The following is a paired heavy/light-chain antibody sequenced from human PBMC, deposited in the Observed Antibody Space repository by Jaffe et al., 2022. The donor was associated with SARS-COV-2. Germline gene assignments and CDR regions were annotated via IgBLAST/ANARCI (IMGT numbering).Light chain of an antibody. V-gene: IGKV1-8*01. Sequence: AIRMTQSPSSFSASTGDRVTITCRASQGISSYLAWYQQKPGKAPKLLIYAASTLQSGVPSRFSGSGSGTDFTLTISCLQSEDFATYYCQQYYSYPTFGPGTKVDIK. CDR2: AAS. CDR1: QGISSY. J-gene: IGKJ3*01. CDR3: QQYYSYPT.
Heavy chain of an antibody. CDR1: GFTFSSYA. D-gene: IGHD3-22*01. Sequence: EVQLVESGGGLVQPGGSLRLSCAASGFTFSSYAMSWVRQAPGKGLEWVSAISGSGGSTYYADSVKGRFTISRDNSKNTLYLQMNSLRAEDTAVYYCAKYPPLFDSSGSKPPYYYYMDVWGKGTTVTVSS. CDR3: AKYPPLFDSSGSKPPYYYYMDV. J-gene: IGHJ6*03. V-gene: IGHV3-23*04. CDR2: ISGSGGST.